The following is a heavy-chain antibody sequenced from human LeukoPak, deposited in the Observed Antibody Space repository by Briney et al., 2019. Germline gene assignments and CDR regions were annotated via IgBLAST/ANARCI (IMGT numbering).Heavy chain of an antibody. V-gene: IGHV7-4-1*02. CDR3: ARDQGSGYFDY. J-gene: IGHJ4*02. CDR2: INTNTGNP. Sequence: ASVKVSCKASGYTFTNYGISWVRQAPGQGLEWMGWINTNTGNPTYAQGFTGRFVFSLDTSVSTAYLQISSLKAEDTAVYYCARDQGSGYFDYWGQGTLVTVSS. CDR1: GYTFTNYG. D-gene: IGHD3-10*01.